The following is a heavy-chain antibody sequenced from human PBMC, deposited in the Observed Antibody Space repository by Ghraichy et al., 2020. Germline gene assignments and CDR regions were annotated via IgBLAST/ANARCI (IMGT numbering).Heavy chain of an antibody. J-gene: IGHJ5*02. CDR3: ARDLVVAPYNWFDP. CDR1: GGSISSGSYY. CDR2: IHTSGST. D-gene: IGHD3-22*01. V-gene: IGHV4-61*02. Sequence: SQTLSLTCTVSGGSISSGSYYWSWIRQPAGRGLEWIGRIHTSGSTIYNPSLKSRVTVSVDTSKNQFSLNLNSVTAADTAVYYCARDLVVAPYNWFDPWGQGTLVTVSS.